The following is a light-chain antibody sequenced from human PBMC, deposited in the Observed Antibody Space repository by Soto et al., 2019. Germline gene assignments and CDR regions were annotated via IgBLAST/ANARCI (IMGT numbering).Light chain of an antibody. CDR3: QQYHSFSFT. V-gene: IGKV1-5*01. J-gene: IGKJ5*01. Sequence: IQMTQSPSSLSASGGDRFSIACRASQSITYWLAWYQQKPGRAPKLLIYDVFNLQSGVPSRFSGSGSGTEFTLTISSLQPDDSATYYCQQYHSFSFTFGQGTRLEIK. CDR2: DVF. CDR1: QSITYW.